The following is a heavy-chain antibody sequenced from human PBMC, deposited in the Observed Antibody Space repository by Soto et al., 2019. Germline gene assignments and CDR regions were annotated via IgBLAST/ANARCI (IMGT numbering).Heavy chain of an antibody. D-gene: IGHD2-2*01. V-gene: IGHV4-31*03. CDR3: ARVKRYCSSTSCFYYYYMDV. CDR2: IYYSGST. Sequence: QVHLQESGPGLVKPSQTLSLTCTVSGGSISSGGYYWSWIRQHPGNGLEWIGYIYYSGSTYYNPSLKSRVTISVDTSKNQFSMKLSSVTAPDTAVYYCARVKRYCSSTSCFYYYYMDVWGKGTTVTVSS. CDR1: GGSISSGGYY. J-gene: IGHJ6*03.